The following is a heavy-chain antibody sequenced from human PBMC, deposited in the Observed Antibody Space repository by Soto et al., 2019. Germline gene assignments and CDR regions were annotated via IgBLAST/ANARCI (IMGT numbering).Heavy chain of an antibody. Sequence: QVQLVQSGAEVKKPGASVKVSCKASGYTFTGYAMHWVRQAPGQRLEWMGWINAGNGNTKYSQKFQGRVTITRDTSASTAYMELSSLRSEDTAVYYCAVVVPAAIDAFDIWGQGTMVTVSS. J-gene: IGHJ3*02. D-gene: IGHD2-2*01. CDR3: AVVVPAAIDAFDI. CDR1: GYTFTGYA. V-gene: IGHV1-3*01. CDR2: INAGNGNT.